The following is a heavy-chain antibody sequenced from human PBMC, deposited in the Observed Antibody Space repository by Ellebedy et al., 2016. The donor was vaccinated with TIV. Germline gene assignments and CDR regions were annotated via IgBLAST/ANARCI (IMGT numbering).Heavy chain of an antibody. Sequence: GESLKISXEVSGISLSNYWLTWVRQAPGKGLEWVANIKRDGSDEYYVDSVKGRFTISRDNAKNSLYLQMNSLRAEDTAVYYCAGRGYWGQGTLVTVSS. CDR1: GISLSNYW. CDR3: AGRGY. V-gene: IGHV3-7*02. CDR2: IKRDGSDE. J-gene: IGHJ4*02.